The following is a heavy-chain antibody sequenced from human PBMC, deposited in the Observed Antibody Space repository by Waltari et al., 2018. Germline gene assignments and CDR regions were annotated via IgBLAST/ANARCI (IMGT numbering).Heavy chain of an antibody. CDR2: LYYDRST. D-gene: IGHD3-16*01. V-gene: IGHV4-39*01. CDR1: GGSISSSCYY. CDR3: AGAFTCISFDY. Sequence: HLPLQESGRALVKLSETVSLTCTVSGGSISSSCYYSCGMRQPPGKGLEWIGSLYYDRSTYNIPALKGGVTITVDTSKNQFSVKLSAVAAADTAVYYCAGAFTCISFDYWGQGTLVTVSS. J-gene: IGHJ4*02.